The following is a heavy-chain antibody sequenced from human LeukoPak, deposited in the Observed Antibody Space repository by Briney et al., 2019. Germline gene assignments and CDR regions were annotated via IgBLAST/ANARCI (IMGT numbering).Heavy chain of an antibody. Sequence: GGSLRLSCAASGFTCSSYWMSWVRQAPGRGLQWVANIKQDGGEKYYADSVEGRFTISRDNAKNTLYLQMNSLRAEDTAVYYCAKLVVVTATYWYFDLWGRGTLVGVSS. V-gene: IGHV3-7*03. J-gene: IGHJ2*01. CDR3: AKLVVVTATYWYFDL. CDR2: IKQDGGEK. CDR1: GFTCSSYW. D-gene: IGHD2-21*02.